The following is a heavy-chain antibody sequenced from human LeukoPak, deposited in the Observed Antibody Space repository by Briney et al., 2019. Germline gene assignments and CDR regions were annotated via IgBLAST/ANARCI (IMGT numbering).Heavy chain of an antibody. CDR1: GFTFSSYW. CDR3: ARGGLGSSWYVWFDP. Sequence: PGGSLRLSCAASGFTFSSYWMSWVRQAPGKGLEWVANIKQDGSEKYYVDSVKGRFTISRDNAKNSLYLQMNSLRAEDTAVYYCARGGLGSSWYVWFDPWGQGTLVTVSS. CDR2: IKQDGSEK. J-gene: IGHJ5*02. D-gene: IGHD6-13*01. V-gene: IGHV3-7*01.